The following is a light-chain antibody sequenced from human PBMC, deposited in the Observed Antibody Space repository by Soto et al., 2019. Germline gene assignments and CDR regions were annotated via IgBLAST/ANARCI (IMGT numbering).Light chain of an antibody. V-gene: IGKV3-11*01. CDR3: QQRSNWPIT. Sequence: EIVLTQSPATLSLSAGERATLSCRASQSVSRYLAWYQQKPGQAPRLLIYDASNRATGIPARFSGSGSGTDFTLTISRLEPEDFAVYYCQQRSNWPITFGQGTRLE. CDR2: DAS. CDR1: QSVSRY. J-gene: IGKJ5*01.